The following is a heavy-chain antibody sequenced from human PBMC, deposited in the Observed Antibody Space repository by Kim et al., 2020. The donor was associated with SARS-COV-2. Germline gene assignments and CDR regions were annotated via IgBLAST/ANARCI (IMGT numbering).Heavy chain of an antibody. CDR2: ISYDGSNK. J-gene: IGHJ6*02. CDR1: GFTFSSYA. CDR3: ARDREYYDILTGYLRGGGIYYYYGMDV. V-gene: IGHV3-30*04. D-gene: IGHD3-9*01. Sequence: GGSLRLSCAASGFTFSSYAMHWVRQAPGKGLEWVAVISYDGSNKYYADSVKGGFTISRDNSKNTLYLQMNSLRAEDTAVYYCARDREYYDILTGYLRGGGIYYYYGMDVWGQGTTVTVSS.